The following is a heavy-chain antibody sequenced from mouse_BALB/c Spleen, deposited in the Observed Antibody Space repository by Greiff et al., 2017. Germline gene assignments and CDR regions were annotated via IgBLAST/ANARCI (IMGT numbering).Heavy chain of an antibody. Sequence: EVKLMESGGGLVQPGGSLRLSCATSGFTFTDYYMSWVRQPPGKALEWLGFIRNKANGYTTEYSASVKGRFTISRDNSQSILYLQMNTLRAEDSATYYCARDHYYGSSYLDYWGQGTTLTVSS. D-gene: IGHD1-1*01. CDR1: GFTFTDYY. V-gene: IGHV7-3*02. CDR2: IRNKANGYTT. CDR3: ARDHYYGSSYLDY. J-gene: IGHJ2*01.